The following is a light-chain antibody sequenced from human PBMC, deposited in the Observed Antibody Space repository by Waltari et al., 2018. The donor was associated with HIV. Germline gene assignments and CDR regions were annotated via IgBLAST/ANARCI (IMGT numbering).Light chain of an antibody. V-gene: IGLV2-14*03. CDR3: SSYTSSSTYV. J-gene: IGLJ1*01. CDR2: DVS. Sequence: QSALTQPASVSGSPGQSLTISCTGTSRDVGGYKYVSWYQQHPGKAPKLMIYDVSNRPSGVSNRFSGSKSGNTASLTISGLQAEDEADYYCSSYTSSSTYVFGTGTKVTVL. CDR1: SRDVGGYKY.